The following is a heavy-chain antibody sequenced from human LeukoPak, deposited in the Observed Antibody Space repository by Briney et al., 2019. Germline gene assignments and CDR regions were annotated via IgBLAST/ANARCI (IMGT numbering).Heavy chain of an antibody. V-gene: IGHV3-33*01. D-gene: IGHD3-9*01. Sequence: GGSLRLSCAASGFTFSSYGMHWVRQAPGKGLEWVAVIWYDGSNKYYADSVKGRFTISRDNSKNTLYLQMNSLRAEDTAVYYCARDHYDILTGYPLYYFDYWGQGTLVTVSS. CDR2: IWYDGSNK. CDR1: GFTFSSYG. CDR3: ARDHYDILTGYPLYYFDY. J-gene: IGHJ4*02.